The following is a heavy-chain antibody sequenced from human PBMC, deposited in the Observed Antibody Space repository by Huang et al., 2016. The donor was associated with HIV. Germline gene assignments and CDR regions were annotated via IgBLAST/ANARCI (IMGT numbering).Heavy chain of an antibody. V-gene: IGHV4-39*01. CDR1: GGSISSSSYY. D-gene: IGHD6-19*01. CDR3: ARHGRVAGHYYNNMDV. J-gene: IGHJ6*02. Sequence: LQLQESGPGLVKSSETLSLICTVSGGSISSSSYYWGWIRQPPGKGPEWIGSIYDSGNTYDNTPLKSRVTISVDTSKNQFSLKVNSVTAADTAVYYCARHGRVAGHYYNNMDVWGRGTTVTVSS. CDR2: IYDSGNT.